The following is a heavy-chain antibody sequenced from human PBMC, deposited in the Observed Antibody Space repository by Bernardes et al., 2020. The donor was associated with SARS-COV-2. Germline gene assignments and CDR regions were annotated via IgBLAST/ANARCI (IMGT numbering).Heavy chain of an antibody. CDR3: ARGEVYCSSTSCSRPTDAFDI. J-gene: IGHJ3*02. CDR1: GYTFTGYY. V-gene: IGHV1-2*02. D-gene: IGHD2-2*01. CDR2: INPNSGGT. Sequence: ASVKDSCKASGYTFTGYYMHWVRQAPGQGLEWMGWINPNSGGTNYAQKFQGRVTMTRDTSISTAYMELSRLRSDDTAVYYCARGEVYCSSTSCSRPTDAFDIWGQGTMVTVSS.